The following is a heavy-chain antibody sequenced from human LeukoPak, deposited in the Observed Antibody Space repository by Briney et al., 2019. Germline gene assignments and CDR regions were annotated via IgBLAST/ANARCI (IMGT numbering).Heavy chain of an antibody. D-gene: IGHD1-26*01. J-gene: IGHJ4*02. V-gene: IGHV3-30*02. CDR3: ARSPLVGATNFDY. CDR1: GFTFSTYG. CDR2: IRYVGINK. Sequence: GSLRLSCAASGFTFSTYGMHWVRQAPGKGLEWVSFIRYVGINKYYADSVKGRFTISRDNSKNTLYLQMGSLRAEDMAVYYCARSPLVGATNFDYWGQGTLVTVSS.